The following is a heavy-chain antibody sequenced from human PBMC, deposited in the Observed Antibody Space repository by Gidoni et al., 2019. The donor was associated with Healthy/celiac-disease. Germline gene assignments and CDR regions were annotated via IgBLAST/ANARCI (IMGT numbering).Heavy chain of an antibody. V-gene: IGHV5-51*01. D-gene: IGHD6-6*01. CDR3: ARHRDIAAPLGY. J-gene: IGHJ4*02. CDR2: IYPGDSDT. CDR1: GYGLTSYW. Sequence: EVQLLQSEAEAKKPGESLKISCKGPGYGLTSYWIGWVRQMPGTGLEWMGIIYPGDSDTRYSPSFQGQVTISADKSISTAYLQWGSLKASDTAMYYCARHRDIAAPLGYWGQGTLVTVSS.